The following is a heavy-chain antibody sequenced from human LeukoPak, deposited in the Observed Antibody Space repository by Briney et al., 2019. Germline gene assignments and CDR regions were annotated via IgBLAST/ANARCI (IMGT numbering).Heavy chain of an antibody. Sequence: GRSLRLSCAASGFTFSSYSMNWVRQAPGKGLEWVSSISSSSSYIYYADSVKGRFTISRDNAKNSLYLQMNSLRAEDTAVYYCARVRVPAAMLDAFDIWGQGTMVTVSS. V-gene: IGHV3-21*01. CDR2: ISSSSSYI. J-gene: IGHJ3*02. CDR3: ARVRVPAAMLDAFDI. CDR1: GFTFSSYS. D-gene: IGHD2-2*01.